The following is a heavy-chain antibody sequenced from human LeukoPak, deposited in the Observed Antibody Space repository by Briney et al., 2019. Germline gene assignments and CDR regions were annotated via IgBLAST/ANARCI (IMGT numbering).Heavy chain of an antibody. Sequence: SETLSLTCAVYGGSFSGYYWSWIRQPPGKGLEWIGEINHSGSTNYNPSLKSRVTISVDTSKNQFSLKLSSVTAADTAVYYCARGRADVDTAMVKPNWGSWGQGTLVTVSS. D-gene: IGHD5-18*01. J-gene: IGHJ5*02. V-gene: IGHV4-34*01. CDR3: ARGRADVDTAMVKPNWGS. CDR1: GGSFSGYY. CDR2: INHSGST.